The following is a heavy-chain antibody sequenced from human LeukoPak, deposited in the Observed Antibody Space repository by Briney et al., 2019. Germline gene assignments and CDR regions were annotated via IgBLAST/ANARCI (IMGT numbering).Heavy chain of an antibody. CDR1: GGTFSSYA. V-gene: IGHV1-69*13. D-gene: IGHD4-11*01. J-gene: IGHJ6*03. Sequence: SVKVSCKASGGTFSSYAISWVRQAPGQGLEWMGGIIPIFGTANYAQKFQGRVTITADESTSTAYMELSSLRSDDTAVYYCARGRLYYYYYYMDVWGKGTTVTVSS. CDR3: ARGRLYYYYYYMDV. CDR2: IIPIFGTA.